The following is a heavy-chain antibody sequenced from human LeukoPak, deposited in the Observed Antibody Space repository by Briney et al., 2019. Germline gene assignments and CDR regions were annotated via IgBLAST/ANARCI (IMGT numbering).Heavy chain of an antibody. CDR1: GFTFSSYA. J-gene: IGHJ4*02. D-gene: IGHD3-22*01. CDR2: IGGSGGST. Sequence: PGGSLRLSCAASGFTFSSYAMSWVRQAPGKGLEWVATIGGSGGSTYYADSVKGRFTISRDNSKNTLYLQMNSLRAEDTAVYYCAKARSRRDYDSFDYWGQGTLVTVSS. V-gene: IGHV3-23*01. CDR3: AKARSRRDYDSFDY.